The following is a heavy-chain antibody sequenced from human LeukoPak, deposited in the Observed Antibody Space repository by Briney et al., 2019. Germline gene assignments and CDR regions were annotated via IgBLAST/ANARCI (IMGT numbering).Heavy chain of an antibody. J-gene: IGHJ4*02. V-gene: IGHV3-23*01. CDR1: GFTFSSYA. D-gene: IGHD3-22*01. Sequence: GGSLRLSCAASGFTFSSYAMSWVRQAPGKGLERVSAISGSGGSTYYADSVKGRFTISRDSSKNTLYLQMNSLRAEDTAVYYCAKDSLVDYYDSSGYYTYFDYWGQGTLVTVSS. CDR2: ISGSGGST. CDR3: AKDSLVDYYDSSGYYTYFDY.